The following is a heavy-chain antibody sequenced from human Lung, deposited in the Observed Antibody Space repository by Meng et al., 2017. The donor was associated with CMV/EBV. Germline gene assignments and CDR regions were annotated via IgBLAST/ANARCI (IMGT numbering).Heavy chain of an antibody. CDR2: INSYGGGT. CDR1: VHSFIDYD. CDR3: ARDGSLNGPNYYYYNGVDV. D-gene: IGHD2-2*03. V-gene: IGHV1-2*06. Sequence: ASXXVSXKASVHSFIDYDIYWVRRAPGQGLEWMGRINSYGGGTNYAQQFRGRVTMTIDKSTDTAYMELSRLTFDDTAVYYCARDGSLNGPNYYYYNGVDVXGLGXTVTVSS. J-gene: IGHJ6*02.